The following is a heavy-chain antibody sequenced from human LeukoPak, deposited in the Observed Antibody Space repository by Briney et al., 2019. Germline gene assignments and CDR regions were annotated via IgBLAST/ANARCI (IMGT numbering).Heavy chain of an antibody. J-gene: IGHJ4*02. CDR2: INHSGST. D-gene: IGHD3-3*01. V-gene: IGHV4-34*01. CDR3: ARGRKSLTSIFGVVTFPFDY. Sequence: SETLSLTCAVYGGSFSDYYWSWIRQPPGKGLEWIGEINHSGSTNYNPSLKSRVTISVDTSKNQFSLKLSSVTAADTAVYYCARGRKSLTSIFGVVTFPFDYWGQGTLVTVSS. CDR1: GGSFSDYY.